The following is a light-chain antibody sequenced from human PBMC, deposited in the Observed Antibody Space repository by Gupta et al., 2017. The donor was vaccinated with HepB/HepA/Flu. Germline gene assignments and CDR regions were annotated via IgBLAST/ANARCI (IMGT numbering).Light chain of an antibody. CDR2: KAS. CDR1: QSISNW. V-gene: IGKV1-5*03. J-gene: IGKJ1*01. CDR3: QQYNSQGT. Sequence: DIQMTQSPSTLSASVGDRVTITCRASQSISNWLAWYQQKAGKAPKLLIYKASSLESGVPSRFSGSGYGKEFTLTISRRQHDDCANYYCQQYNSQGTFGQGTKVEIK.